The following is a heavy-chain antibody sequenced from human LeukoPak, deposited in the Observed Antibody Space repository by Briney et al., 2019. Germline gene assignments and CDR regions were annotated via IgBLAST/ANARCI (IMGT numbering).Heavy chain of an antibody. Sequence: PSETLSLTCTVSGDSISSRYYWSWIQQPPGKGLELIGYIYYSGSTSYSPSLKSRFTISVDTSKNQYSLRVNSVTAADTAVYYCAREAVALAAFDYWGQGTLVTVSS. V-gene: IGHV4-59*01. CDR3: AREAVALAAFDY. J-gene: IGHJ4*02. D-gene: IGHD5-24*01. CDR1: GDSISSRYY. CDR2: IYYSGST.